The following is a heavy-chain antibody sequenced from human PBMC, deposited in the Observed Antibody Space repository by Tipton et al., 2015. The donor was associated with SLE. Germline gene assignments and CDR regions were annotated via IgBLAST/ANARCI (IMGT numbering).Heavy chain of an antibody. CDR1: GYTFPNYV. V-gene: IGHV1-18*01. D-gene: IGHD3-10*01. CDR3: ASGVLLWFGELWY. Sequence: QSGAEVKKPGASVKVSCKASGYTFPNYVLNWVRQAPGQGLEWMGWISAHNGNTKLQQKFQGRVLMTTDTSTNTAFMELRGLRYDDTALYYCASGVLLWFGELWYWGQGTLVTVSS. J-gene: IGHJ4*02. CDR2: ISAHNGNT.